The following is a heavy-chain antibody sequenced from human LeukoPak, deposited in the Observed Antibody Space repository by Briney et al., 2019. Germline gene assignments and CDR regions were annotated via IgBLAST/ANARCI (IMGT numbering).Heavy chain of an antibody. CDR2: IYTSGST. CDR1: GGSISSYY. J-gene: IGHJ5*02. V-gene: IGHV4-4*07. D-gene: IGHD2-2*01. Sequence: PSETLSLTCTVSGGSISSYYWSWIRQPAGKGLEWIGRIYTSGSTNYNPSLKSRVTMSVDTSKNQFSLKLSSVTAADTAVYYCARPGVYCSSTSCYGFDPWGQGTLVTVSS. CDR3: ARPGVYCSSTSCYGFDP.